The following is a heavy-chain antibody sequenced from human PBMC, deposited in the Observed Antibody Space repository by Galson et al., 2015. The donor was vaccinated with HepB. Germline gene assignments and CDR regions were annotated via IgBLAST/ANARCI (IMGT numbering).Heavy chain of an antibody. CDR1: GGTFSSYT. D-gene: IGHD1-26*01. CDR3: ARTLPGSYQHFDY. Sequence: SVKVSCKASGGTFSSYTISWVRQAPGQGLEWMGRIIPILGIASYAQKFQGRVTITADKSTSTAYMELSSLRSEDTAVYYCARTLPGSYQHFDYWGQGTLVTVSS. V-gene: IGHV1-69*02. CDR2: IIPILGIA. J-gene: IGHJ4*02.